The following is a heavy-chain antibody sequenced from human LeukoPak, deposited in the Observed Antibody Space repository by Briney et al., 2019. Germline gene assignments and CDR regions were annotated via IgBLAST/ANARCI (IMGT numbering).Heavy chain of an antibody. CDR1: GYTFTGYY. D-gene: IGHD6-25*01. CDR3: ARVVSLGSGSTRGAFDI. J-gene: IGHJ3*02. Sequence: ASVKVSCKASGYTFTGYYMHWVRQAPGQGLEWMGWINPNSGGTNYAQKFQGRVTMTRDTSISTAYMELSRLRSDDTAVYYCARVVSLGSGSTRGAFDIWGQGTMVTISS. CDR2: INPNSGGT. V-gene: IGHV1-2*02.